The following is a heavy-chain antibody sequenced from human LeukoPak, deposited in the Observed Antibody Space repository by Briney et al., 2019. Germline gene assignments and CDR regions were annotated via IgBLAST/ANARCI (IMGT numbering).Heavy chain of an antibody. CDR3: ARDSPYGQYSYDTAGPDY. J-gene: IGHJ4*02. D-gene: IGHD3-22*01. CDR1: GFSFSTYW. V-gene: IGHV3-7*03. CDR2: IKQDGSEE. Sequence: GGSLRLSCAASGFSFSTYWMSWVRQAPGEGLEWVANIKQDGSEEFYVDSVKGRFTISRDNAKRSLYLQMSSLRVEDTAVYYRARDSPYGQYSYDTAGPDYWGQGTLVTVSS.